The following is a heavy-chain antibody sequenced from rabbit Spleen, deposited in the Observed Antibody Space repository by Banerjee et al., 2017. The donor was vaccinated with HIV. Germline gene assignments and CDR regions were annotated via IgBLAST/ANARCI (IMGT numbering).Heavy chain of an antibody. CDR3: ARDSGSSFSSYGMDL. CDR2: IDSGSSAFT. D-gene: IGHD8-1*01. V-gene: IGHV1S40*01. J-gene: IGHJ6*01. CDR1: GFSFSSSYY. Sequence: QSLEESGGDMVKPGASLTLTCTASGFSFSSSYYMCWVRQAPGKGLEWIACIDSGSSAFTYFASWATGRFTISKTSSTTVTLQMTSLTAADTATYFCARDSGSSFSSYGMDLWGPGTLVTVS.